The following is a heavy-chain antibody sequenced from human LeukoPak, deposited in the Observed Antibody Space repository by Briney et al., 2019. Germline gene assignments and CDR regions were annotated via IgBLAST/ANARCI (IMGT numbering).Heavy chain of an antibody. J-gene: IGHJ5*02. D-gene: IGHD6-6*01. CDR2: IIPIFGTA. Sequence: SVKVSCKASGGTFSSYAISWVRQAPGQGLEWMGRIIPIFGTANYAQKFQGRGTITTDESTSTAYMELSSLRSEDTAVYYCASLSRGSFEQLGRPWGQGTLVTVSS. CDR3: ASLSRGSFEQLGRP. CDR1: GGTFSSYA. V-gene: IGHV1-69*05.